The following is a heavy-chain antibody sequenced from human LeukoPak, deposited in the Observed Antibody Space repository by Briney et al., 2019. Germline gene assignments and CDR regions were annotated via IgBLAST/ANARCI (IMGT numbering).Heavy chain of an antibody. CDR3: ANGLTNGDYVF. CDR2: IKQDGSEK. CDR1: GFTFSSYW. Sequence: GGSLRLSCAASGFTFSSYWMSWVRQAPGKGLEWVANIKQDGSEKYYVDSVKGRFTISRDNAKNSLYLQMNSLRAEDTAVYYCANGLTNGDYVFWGQGTLVTVSS. V-gene: IGHV3-7*01. J-gene: IGHJ4*02. D-gene: IGHD4-17*01.